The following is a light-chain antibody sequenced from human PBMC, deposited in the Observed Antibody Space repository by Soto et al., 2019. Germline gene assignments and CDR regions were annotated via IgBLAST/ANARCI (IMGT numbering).Light chain of an antibody. CDR1: QTVINRH. V-gene: IGKV3-20*01. CDR3: QQYGDLPLT. Sequence: DIVLTQAPDTLSLSPGERVTLSGRASQTVINRHVAWYRQKPGQPPRLLSQGASSRATGVAGRFSGDGSGKDFTLTISRLDPEDFAVYFCQQYGDLPLTFGRGTRLDMK. J-gene: IGKJ2*01. CDR2: GAS.